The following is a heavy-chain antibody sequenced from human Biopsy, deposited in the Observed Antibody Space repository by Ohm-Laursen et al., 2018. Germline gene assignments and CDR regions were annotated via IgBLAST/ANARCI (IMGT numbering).Heavy chain of an antibody. Sequence: PGTLSLTWTVSGGSISGYHWSWIRKSPGKGLEWLAYISYTGGITSNPSLNGRASMSLDTSKNQFSLRLIYVTAADTAVYYCSRMPHFDYWGQGILVTVSS. CDR2: ISYTGGI. J-gene: IGHJ4*02. CDR1: GGSISGYH. D-gene: IGHD2-2*01. V-gene: IGHV4-59*01. CDR3: SRMPHFDY.